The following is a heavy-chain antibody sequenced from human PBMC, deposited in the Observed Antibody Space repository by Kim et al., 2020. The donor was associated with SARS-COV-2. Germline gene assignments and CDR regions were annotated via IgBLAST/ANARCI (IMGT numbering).Heavy chain of an antibody. D-gene: IGHD2-2*01. Sequence: SETLSLTCAVYGGSFSGYYWSWIRQPPGKGLEWIGEINHSGSTNYNPSLKSRVTISVDTSKNQFSLKLSSVTAADTAVYYCARGVPAAMVGGFDYWGQGT. CDR3: ARGVPAAMVGGFDY. V-gene: IGHV4-34*01. CDR2: INHSGST. CDR1: GGSFSGYY. J-gene: IGHJ4*02.